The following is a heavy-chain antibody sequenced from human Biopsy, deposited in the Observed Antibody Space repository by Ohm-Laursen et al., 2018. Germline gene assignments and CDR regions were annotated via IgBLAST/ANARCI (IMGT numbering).Heavy chain of an antibody. CDR1: GYTLTGYA. V-gene: IGHV1-2*02. CDR3: ARDLVDWTVPS. J-gene: IGHJ4*02. Sequence: ASVKVSCKASGYTLTGYAMHWVRQAPGEGLEWIGLINPNTGATTYAQKFQGRVTMTRDTSINTAFMELKSLRSDDTAVYYCARDLVDWTVPSWGQGTLVIVSS. D-gene: IGHD3/OR15-3a*01. CDR2: INPNTGAT.